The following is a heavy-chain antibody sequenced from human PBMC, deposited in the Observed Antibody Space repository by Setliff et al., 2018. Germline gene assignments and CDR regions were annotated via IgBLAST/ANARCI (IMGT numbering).Heavy chain of an antibody. V-gene: IGHV1-18*01. CDR2: ISAYNGDT. D-gene: IGHD6-13*01. J-gene: IGHJ3*02. CDR3: ARAPAYSSTPGSYAFDI. CDR1: GYTFTSYG. Sequence: ASVKVSCKASGYTFTSYGISWVRQAPGQGLEWMGWISAYNGDTNYAQKLQGRVTMTTDPSTSTAYMELRSLRSDDTAVYYCARAPAYSSTPGSYAFDIWGQGTMVTVSS.